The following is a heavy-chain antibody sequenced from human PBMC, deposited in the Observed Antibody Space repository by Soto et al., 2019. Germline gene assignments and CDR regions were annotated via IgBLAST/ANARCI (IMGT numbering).Heavy chain of an antibody. CDR3: VRHARKEGIFVYYYTDG. J-gene: IGHJ6*03. D-gene: IGHD6-13*01. CDR1: GGSVSSRSYY. CDR2: IYFSGNT. V-gene: IGHV4-39*01. Sequence: PSETLSLTCTVSGGSVSSRSYYWGWVRQSPGKGLEWIGSIYFSGNTYYNPSLKSRATVSVQASRNQFSLRLSSVTAEDSGVYYCVRHARKEGIFVYYYTDGWGKGTTVSVSS.